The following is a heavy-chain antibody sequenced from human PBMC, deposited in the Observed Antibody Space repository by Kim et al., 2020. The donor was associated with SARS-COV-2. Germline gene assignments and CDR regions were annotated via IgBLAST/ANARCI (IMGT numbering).Heavy chain of an antibody. V-gene: IGHV3-30*04. J-gene: IGHJ6*02. CDR2: ISYDGSNK. D-gene: IGHD5-12*01. Sequence: GGSLRLSCAASGFTFSSYAMHWVRQAPGKGLEWVAVISYDGSNKYYADSVKGRFTISRDNSKNTLYLQMNSLRAEDTAVYYCARTIVAHYYYYGMDVWGQGTTVTVSS. CDR3: ARTIVAHYYYYGMDV. CDR1: GFTFSSYA.